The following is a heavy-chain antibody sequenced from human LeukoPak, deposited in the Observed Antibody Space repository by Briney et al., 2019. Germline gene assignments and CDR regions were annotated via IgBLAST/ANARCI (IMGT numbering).Heavy chain of an antibody. CDR2: IYYSGST. Sequence: ETLSLTCTVSGGSISSYYWSWIRQPPGKGLEWIGYIYYSGSTNYNPSLKSRVTISVDTSKNQFSLKLSSVTAADTAVYYCARAVLAGYYDSSGYYVYYYYMDVWGKGTTVTVSS. V-gene: IGHV4-59*01. CDR3: ARAVLAGYYDSSGYYVYYYYMDV. CDR1: GGSISSYY. J-gene: IGHJ6*03. D-gene: IGHD3-22*01.